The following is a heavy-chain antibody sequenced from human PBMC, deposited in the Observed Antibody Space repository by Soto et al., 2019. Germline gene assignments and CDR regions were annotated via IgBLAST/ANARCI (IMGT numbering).Heavy chain of an antibody. Sequence: SVKVSCKTSGGTFRTYTINWVRQAPGQGLEWMGRIIPILDVANYAQKFQGRVTITADKSTSTAYMELRSLRSEDTAVYYCASGSALDYWGQGTLVTVSS. CDR2: IIPILDVA. CDR1: GGTFRTYT. V-gene: IGHV1-69*02. J-gene: IGHJ4*02. D-gene: IGHD1-26*01. CDR3: ASGSALDY.